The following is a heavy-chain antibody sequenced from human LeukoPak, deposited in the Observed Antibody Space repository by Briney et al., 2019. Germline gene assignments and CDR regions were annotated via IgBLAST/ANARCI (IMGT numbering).Heavy chain of an antibody. CDR1: GGSISSYY. D-gene: IGHD3-16*01. CDR3: ARWGGGSWGAFDI. Sequence: PSETLSLTCTVTGGSISSYYWSWIRQPPGKGLEWIGYIYYSGSTNDNPSLKSRVTISVDTSKNQFSLKLSSVTAAGTAVYYCARWGGGSWGAFDIWGQGTMVTVSS. CDR2: IYYSGST. V-gene: IGHV4-59*01. J-gene: IGHJ3*02.